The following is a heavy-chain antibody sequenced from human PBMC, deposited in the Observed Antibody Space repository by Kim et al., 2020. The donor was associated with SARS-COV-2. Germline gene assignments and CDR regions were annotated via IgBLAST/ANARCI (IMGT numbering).Heavy chain of an antibody. Sequence: YYAQSVKGQVKNSRNNSKNTLYPQMNSLRAEDTGVYYSARELGGDNWFDPWGQGTLVTVSS. D-gene: IGHD3-16*01. CDR3: ARELGGDNWFDP. J-gene: IGHJ5*02. V-gene: IGHV3-53*01.